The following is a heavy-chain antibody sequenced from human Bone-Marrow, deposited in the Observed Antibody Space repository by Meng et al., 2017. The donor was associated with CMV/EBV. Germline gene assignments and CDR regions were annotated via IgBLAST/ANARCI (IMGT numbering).Heavy chain of an antibody. CDR2: IDNDGRSP. CDR1: GFTFGFYW. Sequence: GGSLRLSCAASGFTFGFYWMHWVRQAPGKGLVWVARIDNDGRSPNYADFVKGRFTISRDNAKNTLYLQMHSLRAEDTAVYYCARDSYYQDAFDIWGQGTVVTVSS. CDR3: ARDSYYQDAFDI. D-gene: IGHD2-21*01. J-gene: IGHJ3*02. V-gene: IGHV3-74*01.